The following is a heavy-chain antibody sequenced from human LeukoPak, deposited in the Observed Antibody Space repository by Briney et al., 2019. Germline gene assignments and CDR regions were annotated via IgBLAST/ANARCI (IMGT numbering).Heavy chain of an antibody. Sequence: ASVKVSCKASGYTFTSYGISWVRQAPGQGLEWMGWINPNSGGTNYAQKFQGRVTMTRDTSISTAYMELSRLRSDDTAVYYCARGGNYDSSGYYDAFDIWGQGTMVTVSS. D-gene: IGHD3-22*01. J-gene: IGHJ3*02. CDR1: GYTFTSYG. CDR3: ARGGNYDSSGYYDAFDI. CDR2: INPNSGGT. V-gene: IGHV1-2*02.